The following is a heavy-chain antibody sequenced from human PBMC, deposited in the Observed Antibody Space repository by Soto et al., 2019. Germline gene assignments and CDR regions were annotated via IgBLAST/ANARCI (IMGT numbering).Heavy chain of an antibody. D-gene: IGHD1-1*01. J-gene: IGHJ5*02. CDR3: VRDGTKTLRDWFDP. CDR1: GASISGFY. Sequence: SETLSLTCTVSGASISGFYWSWIRKSAGKGLEWIGRIYATGTTDYNPSLKSRVMMSVDASKKQFSLKLRSVTAADTAVYYCVRDGTKTLRDWFDPWGQGISVTVSS. CDR2: IYATGTT. V-gene: IGHV4-4*07.